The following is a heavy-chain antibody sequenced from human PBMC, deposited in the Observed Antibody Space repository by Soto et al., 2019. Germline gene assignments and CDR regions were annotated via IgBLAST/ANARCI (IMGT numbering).Heavy chain of an antibody. Sequence: SETLSLTCTVSGGSISSYYWSWIRQPPGKGLEWIGYIYYSGSTNYNPSLKSRVTISVDTSKNQFSLKLSSVTAADTAVYYCARHEGIAVADTMNYWGQGTLVTVS. D-gene: IGHD6-19*01. CDR1: GGSISSYY. CDR3: ARHEGIAVADTMNY. J-gene: IGHJ4*02. V-gene: IGHV4-59*08. CDR2: IYYSGST.